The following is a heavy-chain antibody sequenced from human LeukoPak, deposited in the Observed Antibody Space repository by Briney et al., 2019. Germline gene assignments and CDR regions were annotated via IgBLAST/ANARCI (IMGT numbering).Heavy chain of an antibody. D-gene: IGHD1-26*01. CDR2: VSGYGGRS. Sequence: GGSLRLSCAASGFTFSSYAMTWVRQAPGKGLEWVSAVSGYGGRSYYADSVKGRFTISRDNSKNTLYLQMSSLRAEDKAVYYCAKGGGPYSANYGGAAESDNWGQGTLVTVSS. CDR3: AKGGGPYSANYGGAAESDN. V-gene: IGHV3-23*01. J-gene: IGHJ4*02. CDR1: GFTFSSYA.